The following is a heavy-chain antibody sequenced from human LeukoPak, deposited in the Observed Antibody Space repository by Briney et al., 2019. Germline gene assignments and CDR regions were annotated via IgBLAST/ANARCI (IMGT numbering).Heavy chain of an antibody. CDR3: ARDLKVNYYGSGSYSRPYYFDY. CDR1: GYTFTSYG. Sequence: ASVKVSCKASGYTFTSYGISWVRQAPGQGLEWMGWISAYNDNTNYAQKLQGRVTMTTDTSTSTAYMELRSLRSDDTAVYYCARDLKVNYYGSGSYSRPYYFDYWGQGTLVTVPS. D-gene: IGHD3-10*01. V-gene: IGHV1-18*01. CDR2: ISAYNDNT. J-gene: IGHJ4*02.